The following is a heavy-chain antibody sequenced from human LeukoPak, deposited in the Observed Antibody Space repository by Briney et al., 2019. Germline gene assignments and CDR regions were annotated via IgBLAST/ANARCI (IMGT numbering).Heavy chain of an antibody. V-gene: IGHV3-11*01. Sequence: GGSLRLSCAASGFTFTDYYLSWIRQAPGKGLEWVSYISSSGSTIFYADSVKGRFTVSRDNGKSSLYLEMSSLRAEDTAVYYCILSSGFMYYFDYWGQGTLVTVSS. CDR2: ISSSGSTI. J-gene: IGHJ4*02. CDR3: ILSSGFMYYFDY. D-gene: IGHD3-22*01. CDR1: GFTFTDYY.